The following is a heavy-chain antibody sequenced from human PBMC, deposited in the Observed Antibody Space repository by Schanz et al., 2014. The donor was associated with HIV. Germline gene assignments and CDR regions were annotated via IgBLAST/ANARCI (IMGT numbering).Heavy chain of an antibody. J-gene: IGHJ4*02. CDR2: IWYDGSNT. V-gene: IGHV3-33*01. Sequence: QVQLVESGGGVVQPGRSLRLSCAASGFTFSSYGMHWVRQAPGKGLEWVAVIWYDGSNTYYGDSVKGRLTISRDNSKNTLYLQMNSLRAEDTAVYYCVRGLLFQGFFDSWGQGALVTVSS. D-gene: IGHD3-10*01. CDR3: VRGLLFQGFFDS. CDR1: GFTFSSYG.